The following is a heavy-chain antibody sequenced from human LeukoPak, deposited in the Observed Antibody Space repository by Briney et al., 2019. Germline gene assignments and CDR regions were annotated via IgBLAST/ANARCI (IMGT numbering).Heavy chain of an antibody. CDR3: ARDAGHQLSRRNYYAMDV. CDR1: GGSISSGGYY. J-gene: IGHJ6*02. V-gene: IGHV4-30-2*01. Sequence: SETLSLTCTVSGGSISSGGYYWSWIRQPPGKDLEWIGYIYHSGSTYYNPSLKSRVTISVDRSKNQFSLKLSSVTAADTAVYYCARDAGHQLSRRNYYAMDVWGQGTTVTVSS. D-gene: IGHD2-2*01. CDR2: IYHSGST.